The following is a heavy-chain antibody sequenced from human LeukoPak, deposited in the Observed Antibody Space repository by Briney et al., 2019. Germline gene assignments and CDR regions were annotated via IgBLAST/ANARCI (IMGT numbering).Heavy chain of an antibody. V-gene: IGHV4-59*01. CDR1: GGSISPYF. D-gene: IGHD3-10*01. Sequence: SETLSLTCSVSGGSISPYFWSWIRQPPGKGLEWIGYIAYSGSTNYNPSLKSRVTISVDTSKNQFSLRLNSVTTADPAVYYCARDDYRGVTNFDPWGQGTLVTVSS. CDR2: IAYSGST. J-gene: IGHJ5*02. CDR3: ARDDYRGVTNFDP.